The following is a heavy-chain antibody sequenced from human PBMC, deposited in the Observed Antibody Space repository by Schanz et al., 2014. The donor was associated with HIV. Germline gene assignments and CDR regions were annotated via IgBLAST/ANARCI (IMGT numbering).Heavy chain of an antibody. V-gene: IGHV3-30*18. D-gene: IGHD3-22*01. Sequence: QVQLVESGGGVVRPGRSLRLSCAASGFTFDTYGMHWVRQAPGKGLEWVAVISYDGRNKYYADSVKGRFIISRDNSKNTLYLQMKSLRREDTAVYFCAKDRNYYDDKYLGKGNYYYYYGMDVWGQGTTVTVSS. CDR1: GFTFDTYG. CDR2: ISYDGRNK. J-gene: IGHJ6*02. CDR3: AKDRNYYDDKYLGKGNYYYYYGMDV.